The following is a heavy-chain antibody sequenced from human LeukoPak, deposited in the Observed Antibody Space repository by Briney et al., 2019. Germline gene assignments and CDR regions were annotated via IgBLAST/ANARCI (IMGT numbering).Heavy chain of an antibody. V-gene: IGHV3-33*08. CDR3: ARDLCSGGSCYERFDY. J-gene: IGHJ4*02. Sequence: GGSLRLSCAASGFTFSSYSMNWVREAPGKGLEWVAVIWYDGSNKYYADSVKGRFTISRDNSKNTLYLQMNSLRAEDTAVYYCARDLCSGGSCYERFDYWGQGTLVTVSS. D-gene: IGHD2-15*01. CDR1: GFTFSSYS. CDR2: IWYDGSNK.